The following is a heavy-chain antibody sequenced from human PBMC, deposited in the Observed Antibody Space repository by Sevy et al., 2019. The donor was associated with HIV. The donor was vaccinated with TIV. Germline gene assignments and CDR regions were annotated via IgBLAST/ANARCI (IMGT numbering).Heavy chain of an antibody. V-gene: IGHV3-30-3*01. CDR3: ARVPIPYDISGYYFDY. CDR1: GFTFSSYA. D-gene: IGHD3-22*01. J-gene: IGHJ4*02. CDR2: ISYDGSNK. Sequence: GGSLRLSCAASGFTFSSYAMHWVRQAPGKGLEWVAVISYDGSNKYYADSVKGRFTISRDNSKNTLYLQMNSLRAEDTAVYYCARVPIPYDISGYYFDYWGQGTLVTVSS.